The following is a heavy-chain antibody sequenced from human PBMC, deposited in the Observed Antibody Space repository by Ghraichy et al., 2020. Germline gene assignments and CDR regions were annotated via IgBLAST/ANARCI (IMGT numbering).Heavy chain of an antibody. D-gene: IGHD1-7*01. CDR3: ARGLDSRVDWNFFDH. CDR1: GGPIDNYC. J-gene: IGHJ5*02. V-gene: IGHV4-4*07. Sequence: SETLSLTCTVSGGPIDNYCWTWIRQSAGKGLEYIGRVHTGGITRYNPSLESRVTMSLDTSKNQFSLRLTSVTAADTAIYYCARGLDSRVDWNFFDHWGQGTLVTVSS. CDR2: VHTGGIT.